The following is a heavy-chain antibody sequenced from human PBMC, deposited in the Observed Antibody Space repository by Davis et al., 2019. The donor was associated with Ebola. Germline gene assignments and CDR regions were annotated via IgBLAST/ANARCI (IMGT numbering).Heavy chain of an antibody. CDR2: ISYDGSNK. CDR3: ANDCSSTRCYGY. V-gene: IGHV3-30-3*02. J-gene: IGHJ4*02. CDR1: GFTFSSSA. Sequence: PGGSLRLSCPASGFTFSSSAMHWVRQAPGKGLEWVAVISYDGSNKYYAHSVKGRFTITRDNSKNTLYLQMNSLRAEDTAVYYCANDCSSTRCYGYWGQGTLVTVSS. D-gene: IGHD2-2*01.